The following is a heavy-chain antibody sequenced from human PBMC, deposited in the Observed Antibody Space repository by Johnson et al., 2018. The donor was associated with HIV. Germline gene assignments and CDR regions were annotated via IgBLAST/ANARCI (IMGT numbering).Heavy chain of an antibody. J-gene: IGHJ3*01. Sequence: QVQLVESGGGLVKPGGSLRLSCAASGFTFSDYYMSWIRQAPGKGLEWVSYISSSGSTIYYADSVKGRFTISRDNSKNSLNLQMNSLRADDTAVYYCARDRYCVTGGYRGALDLWGQGTMVTVSS. CDR3: ARDRYCVTGGYRGALDL. CDR1: GFTFSDYY. V-gene: IGHV3-11*04. CDR2: ISSSGSTI. D-gene: IGHD2-8*02.